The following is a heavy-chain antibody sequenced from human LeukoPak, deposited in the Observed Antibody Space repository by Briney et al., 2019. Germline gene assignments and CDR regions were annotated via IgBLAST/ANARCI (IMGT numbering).Heavy chain of an antibody. CDR3: ARYRLHSSSWYVQYYFDY. Sequence: SETLSLTCTVSGGSISSSGYYWGWIRQPPGKGLEWIGSIYYSGSTYYNPSLKSRVTISVDTSKNQFSLKLSSVTAADTAVYYCARYRLHSSSWYVQYYFDYWGQGTLVTVSS. V-gene: IGHV4-39*01. J-gene: IGHJ4*02. D-gene: IGHD6-13*01. CDR2: IYYSGST. CDR1: GGSISSSGYY.